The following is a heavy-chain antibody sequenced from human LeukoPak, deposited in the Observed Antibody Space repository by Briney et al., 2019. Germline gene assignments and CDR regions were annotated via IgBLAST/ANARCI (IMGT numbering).Heavy chain of an antibody. Sequence: VASVKVSCKASGGTFSSYSISWVRQAPGKGLEWMGGFDPEDGETIYAQKFQGRVTMTEDTSTDTAYMELSSLRPEDTAVYYCATPPYDSSGYYYWGQGTLVTVSS. CDR2: FDPEDGET. V-gene: IGHV1-24*01. CDR1: GGTFSSYS. D-gene: IGHD3-22*01. CDR3: ATPPYDSSGYYY. J-gene: IGHJ4*02.